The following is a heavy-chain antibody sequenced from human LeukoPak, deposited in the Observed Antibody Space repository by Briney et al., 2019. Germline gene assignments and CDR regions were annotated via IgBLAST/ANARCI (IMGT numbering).Heavy chain of an antibody. D-gene: IGHD5-12*01. CDR3: ARGANSGYDSPFDY. J-gene: IGHJ4*02. CDR2: IIPIFGTA. V-gene: IGHV1-69*13. Sequence: GASVKVSCKASGGTLSSYAISWVRQAPGQGLEWMGGIIPIFGTANYAQKFQGRVTITADESTSTAYMELSSLRSEDTAVYYCARGANSGYDSPFDYWGQGTLVTVSS. CDR1: GGTLSSYA.